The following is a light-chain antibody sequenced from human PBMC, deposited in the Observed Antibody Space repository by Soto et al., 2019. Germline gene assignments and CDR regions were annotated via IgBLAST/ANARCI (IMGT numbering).Light chain of an antibody. Sequence: IVMTQYTLSLPVPPRDPASISVKSSQSVSSYLAWYQQKPGQAPRLLIYDTYIRATGIPARFSGSGSGTEITLTIASLQSEDFGVYYCQRFNRWPLAFGGGSKVDIK. V-gene: IGKV3-15*01. CDR1: QSVSSY. J-gene: IGKJ4*01. CDR3: QRFNRWPLA. CDR2: DTY.